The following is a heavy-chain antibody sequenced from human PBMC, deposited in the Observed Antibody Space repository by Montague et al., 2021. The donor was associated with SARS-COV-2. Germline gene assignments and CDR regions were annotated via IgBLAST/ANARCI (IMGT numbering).Heavy chain of an antibody. CDR1: GFTFSNYD. CDR2: ISTSAYTT. D-gene: IGHD3-16*02. V-gene: IGHV3-48*03. J-gene: IGHJ3*02. Sequence: SLRLSCAASGFTFSNYDTNWVRQAPGKEPEWISYISTSAYTTSYAGSVKGRFTISRDNGKNSLYLQMNSLRVEDTAVYYCTRDYRSIVGDGLDIWGQGTKVTVSS. CDR3: TRDYRSIVGDGLDI.